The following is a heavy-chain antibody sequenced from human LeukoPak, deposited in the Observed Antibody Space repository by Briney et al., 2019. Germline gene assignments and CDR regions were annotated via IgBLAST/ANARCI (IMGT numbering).Heavy chain of an antibody. CDR2: IYYSGST. J-gene: IGHJ4*02. D-gene: IGHD3-3*01. Sequence: SETLSLTCTVSGGSFSSSNYYWGWIRQPPGKGLEWIGSIYYSGSTYYNPSLKSRVTISVDTSKNQFSLKLSSVTAADTAVYYCARAGSKDYDFWSGYGYWGQGTLVTVSS. V-gene: IGHV4-39*07. CDR1: GGSFSSSNYY. CDR3: ARAGSKDYDFWSGYGY.